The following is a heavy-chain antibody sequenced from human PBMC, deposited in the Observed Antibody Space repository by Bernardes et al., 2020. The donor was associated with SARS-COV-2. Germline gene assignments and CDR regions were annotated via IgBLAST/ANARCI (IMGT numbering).Heavy chain of an antibody. J-gene: IGHJ4*02. CDR2: ISAYNGNT. Sequence: ASVKVSCKASGYTFTSYGISWVRQAPGQGLEWMGWISAYNGNTNYAQKLQGRVTMTTDTSTSTAYMELRSLRSDDTAVYYCARGLPNWYYYDSSGYLDYWGQGTLVTVSS. V-gene: IGHV1-18*01. CDR3: ARGLPNWYYYDSSGYLDY. D-gene: IGHD3-22*01. CDR1: GYTFTSYG.